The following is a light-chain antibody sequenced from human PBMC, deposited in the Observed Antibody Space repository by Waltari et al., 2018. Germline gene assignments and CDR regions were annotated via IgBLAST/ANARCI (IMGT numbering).Light chain of an antibody. J-gene: IGKJ4*01. CDR3: QQNYSTPLT. CDR2: AAS. Sequence: DIQMTQSPSSLSASVGDRVTITGRASQSIISYLNWYQQKPGQAPKLLMYAASSWQSGVPSRFSASGSGTDFTLTISSLQPEDFATYYCQQNYSTPLTFGGGTRVEIK. V-gene: IGKV1-39*01. CDR1: QSIISY.